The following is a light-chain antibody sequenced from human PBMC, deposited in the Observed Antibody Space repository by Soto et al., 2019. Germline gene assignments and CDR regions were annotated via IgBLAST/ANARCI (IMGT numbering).Light chain of an antibody. CDR1: QSVSNSY. CDR2: GAS. J-gene: IGKJ4*01. CDR3: QQYGSSPLT. Sequence: EIVLTQSPGTLSLSPGERAALSCRASQSVSNSYLAWYQQKPGQAPRLLIYGASRRATGIPDRFSGSGSGTYFTFSISRLEPEDFAVYYCQQYGSSPLTFGGGTKVEVK. V-gene: IGKV3-20*01.